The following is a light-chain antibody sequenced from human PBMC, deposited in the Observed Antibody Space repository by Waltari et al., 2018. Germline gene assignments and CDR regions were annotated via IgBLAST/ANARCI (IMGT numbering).Light chain of an antibody. J-gene: IGLJ2*01. CDR3: NTRDMSGDVV. CDR1: SLRNYY. V-gene: IGLV3-19*01. Sequence: SSELSQDPAVSVALGQTVRITCQGDSLRNYYASWSRQKPGQSPVLLIYGKNNRPSGIPDRFSASSSGNTASLTITGARAEDEADYYCNTRDMSGDVVFGGGTKLTVL. CDR2: GKN.